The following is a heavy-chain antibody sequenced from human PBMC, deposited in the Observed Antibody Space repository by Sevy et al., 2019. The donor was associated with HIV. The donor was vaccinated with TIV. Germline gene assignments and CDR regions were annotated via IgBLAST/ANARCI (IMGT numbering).Heavy chain of an antibody. D-gene: IGHD2-21*01. J-gene: IGHJ4*02. CDR2: IDQDGSQK. V-gene: IGHV3-7*01. Sequence: GGSLRLSCAASGFTVTEYFMGWVRQAPGKGLEWVADIDQDGSQKNYVDSVKGRLTISRDNAKNSVYLQLNRLRVDDTAVYYCTRELWPGDYWGQGTLVTVSS. CDR1: GFTVTEYF. CDR3: TRELWPGDY.